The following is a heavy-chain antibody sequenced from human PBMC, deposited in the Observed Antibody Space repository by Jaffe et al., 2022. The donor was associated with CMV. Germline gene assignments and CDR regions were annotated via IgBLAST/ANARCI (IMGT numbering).Heavy chain of an antibody. Sequence: EVQLVQSGAEVKKPGESLKISCKGSGYSFTSYWIGWVRQMPGKGLEWMGIIYPGDSDTRYSPSFQGQVTISADKSISTAYLQWSSLKASDTAMYYCARHPLHYYDSSGHPPGAFDIWGQGTMVTVSS. CDR3: ARHPLHYYDSSGHPPGAFDI. V-gene: IGHV5-51*01. CDR2: IYPGDSDT. CDR1: GYSFTSYW. D-gene: IGHD3-22*01. J-gene: IGHJ3*02.